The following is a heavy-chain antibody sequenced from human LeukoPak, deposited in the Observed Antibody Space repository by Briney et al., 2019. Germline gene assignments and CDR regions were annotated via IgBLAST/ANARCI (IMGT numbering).Heavy chain of an antibody. Sequence: PSETLSLTCTVSGGSISSGGYYWSWIRQHPGKGLEWIGYIYYSGSTYYNPSLKSRVTISVDTSKNQFSLKLSSVTAADTAVYYCARRRLRWFFDYWGQGTLVTVSS. CDR3: ARRRLRWFFDY. D-gene: IGHD4-23*01. CDR1: GGSISSGGYY. J-gene: IGHJ4*02. CDR2: IYYSGST. V-gene: IGHV4-31*03.